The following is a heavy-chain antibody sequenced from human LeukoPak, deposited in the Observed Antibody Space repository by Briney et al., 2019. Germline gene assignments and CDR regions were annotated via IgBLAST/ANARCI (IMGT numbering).Heavy chain of an antibody. Sequence: SETLSLTCAVYGGSFSGYYWSWIRQPPGKGLEWIGKINHSGSTNYNPSLKSRVTISVDTSKNQFSLKLSSVTAADTAVYCASANQRGYSYGTFDYWGQGTLVTVSS. V-gene: IGHV4-34*01. J-gene: IGHJ4*02. CDR3: ASANQRGYSYGTFDY. D-gene: IGHD5-18*01. CDR1: GGSFSGYY. CDR2: INHSGST.